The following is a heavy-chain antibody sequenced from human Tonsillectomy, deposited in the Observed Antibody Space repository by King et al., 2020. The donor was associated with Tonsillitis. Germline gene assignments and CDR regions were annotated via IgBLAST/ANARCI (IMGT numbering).Heavy chain of an antibody. CDR3: TWFGGPEYGDYGDY. V-gene: IGHV3-73*02. CDR1: RFTFSGSA. J-gene: IGHJ4*02. Sequence: VQLVESGGGLVQPGGSLKLSCAASRFTFSGSAMHWVRQASGKGLEWVGRIRSKANSFATAYAASVKGRFTISRDDSKNTVYLQMNSLKTEDTAVYYCTWFGGPEYGDYGDYWGQGTLVTVSS. CDR2: IRSKANSFAT. D-gene: IGHD4-17*01.